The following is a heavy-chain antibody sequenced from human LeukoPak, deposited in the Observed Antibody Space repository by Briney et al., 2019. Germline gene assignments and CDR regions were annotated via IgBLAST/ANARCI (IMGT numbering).Heavy chain of an antibody. D-gene: IGHD3-22*01. CDR2: ISAYNGNT. V-gene: IGHV1-18*01. CDR1: GYTFTSYG. J-gene: IGHJ3*02. CDR3: ARVEYYYDSSGYYQDAFDI. Sequence: ASVKFSCKASGYTFTSYGISWVRQAPGQGLEWMGWISAYNGNTNYAQKLQGRVTMTTDTSTSTAYMELRSLRSDDTAVYYCARVEYYYDSSGYYQDAFDIWGQGTMVTVSS.